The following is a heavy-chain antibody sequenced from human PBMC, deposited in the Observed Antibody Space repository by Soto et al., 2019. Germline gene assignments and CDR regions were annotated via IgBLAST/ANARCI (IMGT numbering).Heavy chain of an antibody. CDR1: GFTFRSYS. V-gene: IGHV3-23*01. Sequence: EVQLLESGGGLVQPGGSLRVSCAASGFTFRSYSMSWVRQVPGKGLEWVSSISGIGGDTSYADSVKGRFIISRDNSQNTLYLQMPRLRAEVTAVYYCAKLAVCKITVVLASHCWFDMGGRGTRVTVSS. CDR3: AKLAVCKITVVLASHCWFDM. D-gene: IGHD3-10*01. J-gene: IGHJ2*01. CDR2: ISGIGGDT.